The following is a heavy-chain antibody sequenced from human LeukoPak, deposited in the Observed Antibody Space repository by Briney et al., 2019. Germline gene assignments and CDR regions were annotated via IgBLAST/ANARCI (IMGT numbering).Heavy chain of an antibody. J-gene: IGHJ5*02. CDR2: IYYSGST. Sequence: KPSETLSLTCTVCGYSISNGFYWAWIRQPPGKGLEWIGSIYYSGSTYYNPSLKSRVTISVDTSKNQFSLKLSSVTAADTAVYYCARGYEVLVVPAAMEVSDNYNWFDPWGQGTLVTFSS. D-gene: IGHD2-2*01. V-gene: IGHV4-38-2*02. CDR3: ARGYEVLVVPAAMEVSDNYNWFDP. CDR1: GYSISNGFY.